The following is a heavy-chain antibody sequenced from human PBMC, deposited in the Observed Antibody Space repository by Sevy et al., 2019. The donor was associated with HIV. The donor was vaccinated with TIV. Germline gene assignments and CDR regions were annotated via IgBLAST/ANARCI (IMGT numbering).Heavy chain of an antibody. V-gene: IGHV3-48*02. CDR2: ISSSSSTM. D-gene: IGHD5-18*01. J-gene: IGHJ4*02. Sequence: GGSLRLSCAASGFTFSSYSMNWVRQAPGKGLEWVSYISSSSSTMYYADSVKGRFTISRDNAKNSLYLQMNSLRDEDTAVYYCASRERGGGDTALGYWGQGTLVTVSS. CDR1: GFTFSSYS. CDR3: ASRERGGGDTALGY.